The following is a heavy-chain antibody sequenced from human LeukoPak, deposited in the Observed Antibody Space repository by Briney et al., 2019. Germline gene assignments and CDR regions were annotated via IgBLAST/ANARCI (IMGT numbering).Heavy chain of an antibody. CDR2: FYHSGST. Sequence: SETLSLTCAVSGYSISSGYYWGWIRQPPGKGLQWIGSFYHSGSTYYNPSLGSRVTISVDTSKNQFSLELSSVTAADTAVYYCARQHYYDSSGFYPPATRVYYYYYYMDVCGKGTTVTVSS. CDR3: ARQHYYDSSGFYPPATRVYYYYYYMDV. V-gene: IGHV4-38-2*01. D-gene: IGHD3-22*01. CDR1: GYSISSGYY. J-gene: IGHJ6*03.